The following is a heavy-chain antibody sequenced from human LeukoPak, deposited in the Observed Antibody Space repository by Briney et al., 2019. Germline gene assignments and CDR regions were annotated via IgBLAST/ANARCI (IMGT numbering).Heavy chain of an antibody. Sequence: PSETLSLTCTVSGGSISSSSYYWGWIRQPPGKGLEWIGSIYYSGSTYYNPSLKSRVTISVDTSKNQFSLKLSSVTAADTAVYYCARGKAAAGTVDYWGQGTLVTVSS. J-gene: IGHJ4*02. CDR2: IYYSGST. CDR3: ARGKAAAGTVDY. V-gene: IGHV4-39*07. D-gene: IGHD6-13*01. CDR1: GGSISSSSYY.